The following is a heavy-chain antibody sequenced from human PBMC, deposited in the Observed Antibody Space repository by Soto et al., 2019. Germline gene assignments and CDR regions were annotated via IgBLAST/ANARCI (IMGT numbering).Heavy chain of an antibody. CDR1: GASITSTTYF. V-gene: IGHV4-39*01. J-gene: IGHJ4*02. Sequence: SETLSLTCTLSGASITSTTYFWAWIRKPPGKGLEWVGNIYYSGKTHYNPSLKSRVTISVDRSKNQFSLQMSSVTAADTAVYYCAKNLPRTGRFDYWGQGSLVTV. CDR2: IYYSGKT. CDR3: AKNLPRTGRFDY.